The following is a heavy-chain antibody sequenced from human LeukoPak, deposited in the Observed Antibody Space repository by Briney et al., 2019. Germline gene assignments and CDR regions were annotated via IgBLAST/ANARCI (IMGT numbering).Heavy chain of an antibody. J-gene: IGHJ4*02. CDR1: GGSISSSSYY. Sequence: SETLSLTCTVSGGSISSSSYYWGWIRQPPGKGLEWIGSIYYSGSTYYNPSLKSRVTISVDTSKNQFSLKLSSVTAADTAVYYCARLEWEPPDYWGQGTLVTASS. V-gene: IGHV4-39*01. CDR3: ARLEWEPPDY. D-gene: IGHD1-26*01. CDR2: IYYSGST.